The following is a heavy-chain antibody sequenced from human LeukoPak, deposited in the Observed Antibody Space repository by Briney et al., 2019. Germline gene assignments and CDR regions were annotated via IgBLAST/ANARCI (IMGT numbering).Heavy chain of an antibody. CDR1: GGSISSSNW. J-gene: IGHJ6*03. Sequence: SETLSPTCAVSGGSISSSNWWSWVRQPPVKGLEWIGEIYYSGSTNYNPSRKSRVTISVDKSKNQFSLKLSSVTAAGTAVDYCARTLVYYYYMDVWGKGTTVTVSS. CDR3: ARTLVYYYYMDV. D-gene: IGHD6-6*01. V-gene: IGHV4-4*02. CDR2: IYYSGST.